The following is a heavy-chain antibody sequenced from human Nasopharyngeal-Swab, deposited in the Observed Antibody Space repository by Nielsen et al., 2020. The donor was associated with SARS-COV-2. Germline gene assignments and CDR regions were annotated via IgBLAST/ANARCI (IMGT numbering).Heavy chain of an antibody. V-gene: IGHV3-53*01. CDR2: IYSGGGT. CDR1: GFTVSSNY. CDR3: AREGGYSYGWSTYYYYGMDV. Sequence: GGSLRLSCAASGFTVSSNYMSWVRQAPGKGLEWVSVIYSGGGTYYADSVKGRFTISRDNSKNTLYLQMNSLRAEDTAVYYCAREGGYSYGWSTYYYYGMDVWGQGTTVTVSS. D-gene: IGHD5-18*01. J-gene: IGHJ6*02.